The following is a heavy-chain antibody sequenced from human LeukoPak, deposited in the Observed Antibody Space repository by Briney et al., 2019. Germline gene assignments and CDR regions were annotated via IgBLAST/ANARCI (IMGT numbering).Heavy chain of an antibody. CDR3: ARAPRHTIFGVVIALYGMDV. CDR2: INHSGST. V-gene: IGHV4-34*01. Sequence: SETLSLTCAVYGGSFSGYHWSWIRQPPGKGLEWIGEINHSGSTNYNPSLKSRVTISVDTSKNQFSLKLSSVTAADTAVYYCARAPRHTIFGVVIALYGMDVWGQGTTVTVSS. D-gene: IGHD3-3*01. CDR1: GGSFSGYH. J-gene: IGHJ6*02.